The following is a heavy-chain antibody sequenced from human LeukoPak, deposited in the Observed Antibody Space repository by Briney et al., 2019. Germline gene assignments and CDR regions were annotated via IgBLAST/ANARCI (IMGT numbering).Heavy chain of an antibody. J-gene: IGHJ4*02. D-gene: IGHD3-9*01. CDR1: GFTFSNAW. Sequence: GGSLRLSCAASGFTFSNAWMSWVRQAPGKGLEWVGRIKSKTDGGTTDYAAPVKGRFTISRDDSKNTLYLQMNSLKTEDTAVYYCFVASYYDILTGPADFDYWGQGTLVTVSS. CDR2: IKSKTDGGTT. CDR3: FVASYYDILTGPADFDY. V-gene: IGHV3-15*01.